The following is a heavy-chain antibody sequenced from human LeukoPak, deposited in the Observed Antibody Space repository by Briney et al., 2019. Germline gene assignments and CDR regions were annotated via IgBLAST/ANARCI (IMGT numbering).Heavy chain of an antibody. CDR3: ARNPQNYFDY. V-gene: IGHV4-34*01. CDR2: INHSGST. CDR1: GGSFSDYY. J-gene: IGHJ4*02. Sequence: SETLSLTCAVYGGSFSDYYWTWIRQPPGKGLEWIGEINHSGSTNYNPSLKSRVTISVDTSKTQFSLKLRSVTAADTAVYYCARNPQNYFDYWGQGTLVTASS.